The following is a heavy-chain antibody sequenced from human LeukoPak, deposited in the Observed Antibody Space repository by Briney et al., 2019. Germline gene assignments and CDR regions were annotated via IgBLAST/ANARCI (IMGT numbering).Heavy chain of an antibody. Sequence: PGGSLRLSCAASGFTFSSYAMSWVRQAPGKGLEWVSAISGSGGSTYYADSVKGRFTISRDNAKNSLYLQMNSLRAEDTAVYYCARDLLDIVVVVAATNDYYYYGMDVWGQGTTVTVSS. CDR2: ISGSGGST. CDR1: GFTFSSYA. CDR3: ARDLLDIVVVVAATNDYYYYGMDV. V-gene: IGHV3-23*01. J-gene: IGHJ6*02. D-gene: IGHD2-15*01.